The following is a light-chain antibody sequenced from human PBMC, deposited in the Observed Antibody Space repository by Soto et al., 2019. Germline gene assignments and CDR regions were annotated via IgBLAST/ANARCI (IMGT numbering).Light chain of an antibody. Sequence: QLVLTQPPSASGTPGQRVTISCSGSSSNIGRNTVHWYQQLPGTSPKLLIYHNNQRPSGVPDRFSGSKSGTSASLAISGLQSEDEADYYCAAWDDSLNGVVFGGRTQLTVL. CDR2: HNN. CDR3: AAWDDSLNGVV. V-gene: IGLV1-44*01. J-gene: IGLJ2*01. CDR1: SSNIGRNT.